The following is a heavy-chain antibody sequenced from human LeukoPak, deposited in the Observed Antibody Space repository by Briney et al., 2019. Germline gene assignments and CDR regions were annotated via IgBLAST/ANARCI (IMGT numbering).Heavy chain of an antibody. CDR3: AREPTYTNWGVDY. J-gene: IGHJ4*02. D-gene: IGHD7-27*01. CDR2: ISSRGGTI. Sequence: GGSLRLSCAASGFTFSSYEMNWVRQAPGKGLEWVSYISSRGGTIYYADSVKGRFTMSRDNAKNSLYLQMNSLRAEDTALYYCAREPTYTNWGVDYWGQGTLVTVSS. CDR1: GFTFSSYE. V-gene: IGHV3-48*03.